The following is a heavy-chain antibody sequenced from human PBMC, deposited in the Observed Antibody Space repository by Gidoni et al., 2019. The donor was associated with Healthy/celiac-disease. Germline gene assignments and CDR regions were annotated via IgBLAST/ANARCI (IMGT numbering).Heavy chain of an antibody. Sequence: QVQLVQSGAEVKKPGSSVKVSCKASVGTFSSYAISWVRQAPGQGLEWMGGIIPIFGTANYAQKFQGRVTITADESTSTAYMELSSLRSEDTAVYYCARDRDVTMVRGVTLDYYYYMDVWGKGTTVTVSS. D-gene: IGHD3-10*01. CDR1: VGTFSSYA. V-gene: IGHV1-69*01. CDR3: ARDRDVTMVRGVTLDYYYYMDV. CDR2: IIPIFGTA. J-gene: IGHJ6*03.